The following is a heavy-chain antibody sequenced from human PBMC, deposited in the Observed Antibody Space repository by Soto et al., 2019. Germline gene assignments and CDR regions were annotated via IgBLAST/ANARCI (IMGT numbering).Heavy chain of an antibody. CDR1: GGSVSSGGYS. CDR2: IYHSGST. CDR3: AAGGGLPRYY. D-gene: IGHD5-12*01. Sequence: SETLSLTCAVSGGSVSSGGYSWSWIRQPPGKGLEWIGYIYHSGSTYYNPSLKSRVTISVDRSKNQFSLKLSSVTAADTAVYYCAAGGGLPRYYWGQGTLVTVSS. V-gene: IGHV4-30-2*01. J-gene: IGHJ4*02.